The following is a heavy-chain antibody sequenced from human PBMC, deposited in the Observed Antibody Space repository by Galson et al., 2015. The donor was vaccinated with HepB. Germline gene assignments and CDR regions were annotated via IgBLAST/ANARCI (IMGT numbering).Heavy chain of an antibody. J-gene: IGHJ4*02. CDR2: MNPNSGNT. V-gene: IGHV1-8*01. Sequence: SVKVSCKVSGYTFTNYDINWVRQATGQGLEWMGWMNPNSGNTNFARKFQGRLTMTRDTSINTAYMELSSLTSEDTAVYYCARSLGYNSKWCDYWGQGILVTVST. CDR3: ARSLGYNSKWCDY. D-gene: IGHD6-19*01. CDR1: GYTFTNYD.